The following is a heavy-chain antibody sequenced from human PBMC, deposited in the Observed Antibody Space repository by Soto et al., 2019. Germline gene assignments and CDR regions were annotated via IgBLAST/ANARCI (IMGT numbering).Heavy chain of an antibody. CDR2: IYYSGST. D-gene: IGHD6-19*01. CDR1: GGSISRYD. J-gene: IGHJ4*02. V-gene: IGHV4-59*08. CDR3: ARHVQWLVTFDY. Sequence: QVQLQESGPGLVKPSETLSLTCTVYGGSISRYDWSWIRQPPGKGLEWIGYIYYSGSTNYNPSLKSRVTISVDTSKNQFSLKLSSVTAADTAVYYCARHVQWLVTFDYWGQGTLVTVSS.